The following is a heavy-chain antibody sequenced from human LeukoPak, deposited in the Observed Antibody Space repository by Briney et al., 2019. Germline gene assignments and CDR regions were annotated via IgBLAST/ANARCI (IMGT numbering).Heavy chain of an antibody. V-gene: IGHV1-18*01. CDR2: ISPYTTKT. Sequence: VKASCKASGYTFISYGITWVRQAPGQGLEWMGWISPYTTKTNYAQSLQGRVTMTTDTSTSTAYMELRSLRSDDTAVYYCAREGGVGPTAPPDYYSYQMDVWGKGTTVTVSS. D-gene: IGHD1-26*01. CDR3: AREGGVGPTAPPDYYSYQMDV. J-gene: IGHJ6*03. CDR1: GYTFISYG.